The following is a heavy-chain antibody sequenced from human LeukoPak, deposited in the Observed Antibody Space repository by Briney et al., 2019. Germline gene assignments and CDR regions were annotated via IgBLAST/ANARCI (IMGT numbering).Heavy chain of an antibody. CDR1: GFTFSSYE. CDR2: ISSSGSTI. D-gene: IGHD3-10*01. Sequence: PGGSLRLSCAAFGFTFSSYEMNWVRQAPGKGLEGVSYISSSGSTIYYADSVKGRFTISRDNAKNSLYLQMNSLRAEDTAVYYCARVGRDYYGSGRLDYWGQGTLVTVSS. V-gene: IGHV3-48*03. CDR3: ARVGRDYYGSGRLDY. J-gene: IGHJ4*02.